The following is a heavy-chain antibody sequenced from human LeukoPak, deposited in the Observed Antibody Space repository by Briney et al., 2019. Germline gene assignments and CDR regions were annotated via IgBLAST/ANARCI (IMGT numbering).Heavy chain of an antibody. CDR3: AKDVGDPRYYYYYYMDV. D-gene: IGHD4-17*01. J-gene: IGHJ6*03. Sequence: ASVKVSCKASGYTFSGFYIHWVRQAPGQGLEWMGWINPNSGVTNYAQKLQGRVTITRDTSIDTAYMQLSRLRSDDTAVYYCAKDVGDPRYYYYYYMDVWGKGTTVTISS. CDR1: GYTFSGFY. CDR2: INPNSGVT. V-gene: IGHV1-2*02.